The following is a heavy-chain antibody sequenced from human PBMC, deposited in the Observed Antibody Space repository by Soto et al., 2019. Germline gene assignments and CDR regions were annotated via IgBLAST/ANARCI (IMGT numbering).Heavy chain of an antibody. CDR3: ARSRTGYSSGPNDY. V-gene: IGHV3-33*01. D-gene: IGHD6-19*01. Sequence: GGSLRLSCAASGFTFSSYGMHWVRQAPGKGLEWVAVIWYDGSNKYYADSVKGRFNNSRDNSKNTLYLQMNSLRAEDTAVYYCARSRTGYSSGPNDYWGQGTLVTVSS. CDR1: GFTFSSYG. CDR2: IWYDGSNK. J-gene: IGHJ4*02.